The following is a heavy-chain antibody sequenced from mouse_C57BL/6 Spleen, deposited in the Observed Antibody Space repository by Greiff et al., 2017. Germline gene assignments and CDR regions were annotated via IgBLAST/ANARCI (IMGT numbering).Heavy chain of an antibody. V-gene: IGHV1-78*01. CDR3: ARAGGLRRGGFDY. CDR1: GYTFTDHT. Sequence: VKLVESDAELVKPGASVKISCKVSGYTFTDHTIHWMKQRPEQGLEWIGYIYPRDGSTKYNEKFKGKATLTADKSSSTAYMQLNSLTSEDSAVYCCARAGGLRRGGFDYWGQGTTLTVSS. CDR2: IYPRDGST. D-gene: IGHD2-4*01. J-gene: IGHJ2*01.